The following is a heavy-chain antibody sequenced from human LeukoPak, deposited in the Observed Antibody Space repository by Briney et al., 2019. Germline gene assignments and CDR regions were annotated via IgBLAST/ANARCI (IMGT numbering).Heavy chain of an antibody. D-gene: IGHD3-10*01. CDR3: ATEYGSGSFPFYY. J-gene: IGHJ4*02. V-gene: IGHV1-69*02. CDR2: IIPILGIA. Sequence: SVKVSCKASGGTFSSYPISWVRPAPGQGLEWMGRIIPILGIANNAQKFQGRVTITADKTTSTVYMELSSLRSEDTAVYYRATEYGSGSFPFYYWGQGTLVTVPS. CDR1: GGTFSSYP.